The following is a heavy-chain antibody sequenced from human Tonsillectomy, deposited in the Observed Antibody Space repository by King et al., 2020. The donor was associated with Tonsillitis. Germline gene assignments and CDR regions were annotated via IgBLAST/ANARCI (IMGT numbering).Heavy chain of an antibody. Sequence: VPLVASGAAVPKPGASVKVSCQASGYTFTGYYMNWVRQAPGHGLEWLGWINPNSGGTRFAQKFQGWVTMTRDTAISTAYMELTRLRSDDTAVYYCARALYSVYDPASYFYYGMDVWGQGPAVTVSS. D-gene: IGHD5/OR15-5a*01. CDR3: ARALYSVYDPASYFYYGMDV. CDR2: INPNSGGT. J-gene: IGHJ6*02. CDR1: GYTFTGYY. V-gene: IGHV1-2*04.